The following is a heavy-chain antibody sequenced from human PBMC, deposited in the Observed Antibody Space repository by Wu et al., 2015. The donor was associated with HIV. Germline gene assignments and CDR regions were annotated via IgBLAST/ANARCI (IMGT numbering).Heavy chain of an antibody. CDR3: ARDWRFRGVFDDLYTDV. CDR1: GYTFTDYY. Sequence: VQLEQSGAQIQKSGASVTVSCKTSGYTFTDYYIHWVRQAPGQGLQWMGYINPDTGDTKYSQSFKGSVTLTRDTSLSTVYLVLTRPRLNDTAIYYCARDWRFRGVFDDLYTDVWGNGTTVVVSS. CDR2: INPDTGDT. J-gene: IGHJ6*03. D-gene: IGHD3-9*01. V-gene: IGHV1-2*02.